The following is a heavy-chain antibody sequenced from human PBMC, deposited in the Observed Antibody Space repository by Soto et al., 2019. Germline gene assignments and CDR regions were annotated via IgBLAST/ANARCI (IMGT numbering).Heavy chain of an antibody. CDR1: GFTFDDYA. V-gene: IGHV3-9*01. Sequence: GGSLRLSCAASGFTFDDYAMHWVRQAPGKGLEWVSGISWNSGSIGYADSVKGRFTISRDNAKNSLYLQMNSLRAEDTALYYCAKDMYSSSWYGFKGSFDYWGQGTLVTVPQ. CDR3: AKDMYSSSWYGFKGSFDY. CDR2: ISWNSGSI. J-gene: IGHJ4*02. D-gene: IGHD6-13*01.